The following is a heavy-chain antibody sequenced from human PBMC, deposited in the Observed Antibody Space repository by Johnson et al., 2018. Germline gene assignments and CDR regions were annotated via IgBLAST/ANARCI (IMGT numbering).Heavy chain of an antibody. CDR1: GFSFSSYW. Sequence: VQLVQSGGGLVQPGGSPRLSCAGAGFSFSSYWMSWVRQAPGKGLEWVANIKQDGREKYYLDAVKGRFTIFRDNAKKSVTLQMSSLRVEDTAIYYCARQGAAVLDAFESWGQGTMVTVSS. CDR2: IKQDGREK. CDR3: ARQGAAVLDAFES. V-gene: IGHV3-7*01. J-gene: IGHJ3*01. D-gene: IGHD6-13*01.